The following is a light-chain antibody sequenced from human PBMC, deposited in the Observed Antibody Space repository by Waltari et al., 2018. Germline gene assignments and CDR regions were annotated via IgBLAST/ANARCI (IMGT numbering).Light chain of an antibody. Sequence: QSALTQPASVFGSPGQSITPSCTGTSSDVGSYNLVSWYQQHPGNVPNLIIYEDTKRPAGVSVRFSGSKSGNTASLTISGLQAEDEADYPCCAQAGSGIWVFGRGTKLTVL. CDR3: CAQAGSGIWV. CDR2: EDT. CDR1: SSDVGSYNL. V-gene: IGLV2-23*01. J-gene: IGLJ3*02.